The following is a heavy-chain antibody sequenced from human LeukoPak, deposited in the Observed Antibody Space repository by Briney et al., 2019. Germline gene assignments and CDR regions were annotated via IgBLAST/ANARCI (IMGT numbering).Heavy chain of an antibody. CDR2: ISGSRGST. D-gene: IGHD2-15*01. CDR1: GFTFSSYA. CDR3: AKAYCSGGSCYGVGYPTFDY. J-gene: IGHJ4*02. V-gene: IGHV3-23*01. Sequence: GGSLRLSCAASGFTFSSYAMSWVRQAPGKGLEWVSAISGSRGSTYYADSVKGRFTISRDNSKNTLYLQMNSLRAEDTAVYYCAKAYCSGGSCYGVGYPTFDYWGQGTLVTVSS.